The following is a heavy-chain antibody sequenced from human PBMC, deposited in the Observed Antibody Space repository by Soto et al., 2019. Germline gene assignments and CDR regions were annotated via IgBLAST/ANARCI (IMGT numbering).Heavy chain of an antibody. D-gene: IGHD6-19*01. J-gene: IGHJ4*02. Sequence: EVQLVESGGGLVQPGGSLRLSCAASGFTFSSYTMNWVRQAPGKGLEWVSYISSSSSTIYYADSVKGRFTISRDNAKNLLYLQMNCLRDEDTSGYYCAREGGIAVSGTSGDYWCPGTLGTVSS. CDR2: ISSSSSTI. CDR3: AREGGIAVSGTSGDY. CDR1: GFTFSSYT. V-gene: IGHV3-48*02.